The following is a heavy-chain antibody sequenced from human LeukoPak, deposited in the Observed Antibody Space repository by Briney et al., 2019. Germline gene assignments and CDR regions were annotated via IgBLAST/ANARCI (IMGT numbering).Heavy chain of an antibody. V-gene: IGHV3-49*04. CDR2: IRSKSYGGTS. Sequence: GGSLRLSCAASGFTFSNYAMHWVRQAPGKGLERVAFIRSKSYGGTSEYAASVRGRFTVSRDDSKSIAYLQMESLKTEDTAVYYCSRDFWRFGLDFWGQGTPVTVSS. CDR1: GFTFSNYA. CDR3: SRDFWRFGLDF. J-gene: IGHJ4*02. D-gene: IGHD3-10*01.